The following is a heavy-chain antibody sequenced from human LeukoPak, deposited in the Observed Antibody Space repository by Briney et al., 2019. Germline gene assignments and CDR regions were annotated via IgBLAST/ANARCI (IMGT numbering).Heavy chain of an antibody. CDR2: MNPNSGNT. CDR1: GYTFTSYG. J-gene: IGHJ4*02. V-gene: IGHV1-8*03. Sequence: ASVKVSCKASGYTFTSYGINWVRQATGQGLEWMGWMNPNSGNTAYAQKFQGRVTITRSTSISTAYMELSGLRSEDTAVYYCARVHSGNPDYWGQGTLVTVSS. D-gene: IGHD1-26*01. CDR3: ARVHSGNPDY.